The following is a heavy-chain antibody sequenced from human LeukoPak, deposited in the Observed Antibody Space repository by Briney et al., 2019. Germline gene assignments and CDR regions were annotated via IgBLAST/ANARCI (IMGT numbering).Heavy chain of an antibody. V-gene: IGHV4-59*01. CDR2: IYYSGSS. J-gene: IGHJ6*02. Sequence: PSETLPLTCTVSGVSISSYYWSWIRQPPGKGLEWIGYIYYSGSSNYNPSLKSRVTISVDTSKNQFSLKLSSVTAADTAVYYCAREAPLYYYGMDVWGQGTTVTVSS. CDR3: AREAPLYYYGMDV. CDR1: GVSISSYY.